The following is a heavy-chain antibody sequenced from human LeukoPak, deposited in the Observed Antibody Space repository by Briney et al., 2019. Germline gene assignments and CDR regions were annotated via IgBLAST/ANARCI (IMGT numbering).Heavy chain of an antibody. V-gene: IGHV3-48*02. D-gene: IGHD3-3*01. J-gene: IGHJ6*02. CDR2: ISSSSSTI. CDR3: ARVKNDYDFWSGYYPCGMDV. Sequence: PGGSLRLSCAASGLTFSSYRMTWVRQAPGKGLEWVSYISSSSSTIYYADSVKGRFTISRDNAKNSLYLQMNSLRDEDTAVYYCARVKNDYDFWSGYYPCGMDVWGQGTTVTVSS. CDR1: GLTFSSYR.